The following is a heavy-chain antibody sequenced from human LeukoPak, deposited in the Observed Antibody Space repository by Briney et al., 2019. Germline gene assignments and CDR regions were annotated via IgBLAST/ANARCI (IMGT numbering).Heavy chain of an antibody. Sequence: GASVKVSCKASGGTFNGYAINWVRQASGQGLEWMGGIIPRLGTTKYIEKFQGRITITTDESTTTAYMELTSLRSEDTAVYYCAADGTDWGQGTLVTVSS. CDR1: GGTFNGYA. J-gene: IGHJ4*02. CDR2: IIPRLGTT. CDR3: AADGTD. V-gene: IGHV1-69*05.